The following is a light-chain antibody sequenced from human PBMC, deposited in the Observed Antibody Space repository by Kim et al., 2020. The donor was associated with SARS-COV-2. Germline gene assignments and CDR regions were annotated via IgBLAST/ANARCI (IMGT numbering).Light chain of an antibody. Sequence: SYELTQPPSVSVAPGNTARITCGGNNIGSKSVHWYQQKPGQAPVLVIYYDSDRPSGIPERFSGSNSGNTATLTISRVEAGDEADYYCQVWDSSSDHPVFGTGTKVTVL. CDR2: YDS. CDR1: NIGSKS. J-gene: IGLJ1*01. V-gene: IGLV3-21*04. CDR3: QVWDSSSDHPV.